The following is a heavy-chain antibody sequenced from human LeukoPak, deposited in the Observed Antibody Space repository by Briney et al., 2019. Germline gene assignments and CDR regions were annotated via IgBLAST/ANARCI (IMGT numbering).Heavy chain of an antibody. Sequence: GGSLRLSCAASGFTFSSYAMHWVRQAPGKGLEWVAVMSYDGSNKYYADSVKGRFTISRDNSKNTLYLQMNSLRAEDTAVYYCARGGYSSGFYYFDYWGQGTLVTVSS. CDR1: GFTFSSYA. V-gene: IGHV3-30-3*01. CDR3: ARGGYSSGFYYFDY. J-gene: IGHJ4*02. CDR2: MSYDGSNK. D-gene: IGHD6-19*01.